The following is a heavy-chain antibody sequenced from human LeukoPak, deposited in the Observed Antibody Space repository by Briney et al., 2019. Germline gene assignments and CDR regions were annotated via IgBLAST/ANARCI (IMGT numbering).Heavy chain of an antibody. CDR2: IWYDGSNK. CDR1: GFTFSSYG. Sequence: GGSLRLSCAASGFTFSSYGMHWVRQAPGKGLEWVAVIWYDGSNKYYADSMKGRFTISRDNSKNTLYLQMNSLRAEDTAVYYCARKREKGPFDYWGQGTLVTVSS. CDR3: ARKREKGPFDY. D-gene: IGHD1-1*01. J-gene: IGHJ4*02. V-gene: IGHV3-33*01.